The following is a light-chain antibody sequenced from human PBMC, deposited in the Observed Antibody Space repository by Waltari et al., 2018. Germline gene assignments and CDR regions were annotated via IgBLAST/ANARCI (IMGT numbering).Light chain of an antibody. CDR3: QQYNNYPWT. CDR1: QSISSW. CDR2: KAY. V-gene: IGKV1-5*03. Sequence: DIQMTQSPSTLSASVGDRVTITCRASQSISSWFAWYQQKPGKAPKLLIYKAYNLSSGVPSRFSGSGSGTEFTLTISSLQPDDFATYYCQQYNNYPWTFGQGTKVEIK. J-gene: IGKJ1*01.